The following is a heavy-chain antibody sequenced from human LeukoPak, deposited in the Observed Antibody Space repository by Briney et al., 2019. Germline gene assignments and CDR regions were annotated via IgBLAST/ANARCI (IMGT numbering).Heavy chain of an antibody. J-gene: IGHJ4*02. V-gene: IGHV3-21*01. Sequence: GGSLRLSCAASGFTFSSYSMSWVRQAPGEGLEWVSFITSSNNHIDYADSVKGRFTISRDNAKNSLYLQMNSLRAEDTALYFCARGSGSGSWLIDYWGQGALVTVSS. CDR3: ARGSGSGSWLIDY. D-gene: IGHD1-26*01. CDR2: ITSSNNHI. CDR1: GFTFSSYS.